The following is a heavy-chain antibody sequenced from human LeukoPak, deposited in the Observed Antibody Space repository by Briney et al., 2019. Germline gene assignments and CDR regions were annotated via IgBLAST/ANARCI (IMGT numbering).Heavy chain of an antibody. V-gene: IGHV3-7*04. D-gene: IGHD3-10*01. Sequence: GGSLRLSCAASGFTFSTYWMSWVRQAPGKGLEWVANIKGDGSEKDYVDSVKGRFSISRDNAMNSLYLQMNSLRAEDTALYYCARGSSYNWFDPWGQGTLVTVSS. CDR3: ARGSSYNWFDP. CDR2: IKGDGSEK. CDR1: GFTFSTYW. J-gene: IGHJ5*02.